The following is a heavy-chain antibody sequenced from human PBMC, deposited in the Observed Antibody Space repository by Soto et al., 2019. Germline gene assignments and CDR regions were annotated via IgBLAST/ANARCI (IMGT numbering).Heavy chain of an antibody. V-gene: IGHV1-69*01. Sequence: QVQLVQSGAEVKKPGSSVKVSCKASGGTFSSYAISWVRQAPGQGLEWMGGIIPIFGTANYAQKFQGRVTITADESTSTAYMELSSLRSEDTAVYYCAGEVALVVPAAIGRHDAFDIWGHGTMVTVSS. D-gene: IGHD2-2*02. CDR1: GGTFSSYA. CDR2: IIPIFGTA. CDR3: AGEVALVVPAAIGRHDAFDI. J-gene: IGHJ3*02.